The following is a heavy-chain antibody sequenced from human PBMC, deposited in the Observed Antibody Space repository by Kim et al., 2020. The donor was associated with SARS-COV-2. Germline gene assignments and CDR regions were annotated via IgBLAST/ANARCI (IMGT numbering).Heavy chain of an antibody. D-gene: IGHD1-26*01. J-gene: IGHJ1*01. Sequence: GGSLRLSCAASGFTFSSYAMSWVRQAPGKGLEWVSAISGSGGSTYYADSVKGRFTISRDNSKNTLYLQMNSLRAEDTAVDYCAKQGSGSYHPKYFQHWGQGTLVTVSS. V-gene: IGHV3-23*01. CDR1: GFTFSSYA. CDR2: ISGSGGST. CDR3: AKQGSGSYHPKYFQH.